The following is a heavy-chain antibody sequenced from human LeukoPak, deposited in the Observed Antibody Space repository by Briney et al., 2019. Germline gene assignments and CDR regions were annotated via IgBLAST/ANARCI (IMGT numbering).Heavy chain of an antibody. D-gene: IGHD3-10*01. CDR3: ARDHGGNWFDP. Sequence: PSETLSLTCTVSGGSVSSGSYYWSWIRQPPGKGLEWIGYNYYHGRTNYNPSLKSRVTISIDTSKNQFSLRLTSVTAADTAVYHCARDHGGNWFDPWGQGTLVTVSS. J-gene: IGHJ5*02. CDR1: GGSVSSGSYY. CDR2: NYYHGRT. V-gene: IGHV4-61*01.